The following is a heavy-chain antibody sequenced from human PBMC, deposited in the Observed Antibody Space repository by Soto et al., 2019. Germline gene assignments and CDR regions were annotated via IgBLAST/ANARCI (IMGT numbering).Heavy chain of an antibody. J-gene: IGHJ4*02. D-gene: IGHD6-13*01. Sequence: ASVKVSCKASGYTFTSYDINWVRQATGQGLEWMGWMNPNSGNTGYAQKFQGRVTMTRNTSISTAYMELSSLRSEDTAVYYCAREHSSSWRFDYWGQGTQVTVS. V-gene: IGHV1-8*01. CDR3: AREHSSSWRFDY. CDR1: GYTFTSYD. CDR2: MNPNSGNT.